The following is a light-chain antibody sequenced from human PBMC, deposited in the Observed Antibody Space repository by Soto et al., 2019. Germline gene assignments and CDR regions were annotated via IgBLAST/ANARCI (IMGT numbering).Light chain of an antibody. V-gene: IGKV4-1*01. CDR3: QQHYTTPFT. J-gene: IGKJ3*01. CDR1: QSVLYNSNNKNY. CDR2: WAS. Sequence: DIVMTQSPDSLAVSLGERATINCKSSQSVLYNSNNKNYLAWYQQKPGQHPKLLIFWASTRESGVPDRFSGSGSGTDFTLTISSLQAEDVAVYYCQQHYTTPFTFGPGTKVDIK.